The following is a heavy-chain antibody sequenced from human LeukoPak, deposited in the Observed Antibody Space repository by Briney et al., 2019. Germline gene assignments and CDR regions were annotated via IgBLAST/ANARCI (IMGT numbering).Heavy chain of an antibody. V-gene: IGHV4-34*01. CDR2: INHSGST. J-gene: IGHJ4*02. D-gene: IGHD1-26*01. CDR1: GGSFSGYY. CDR3: ARGAGGATEVYYFDY. Sequence: SETLSLTCAVYGGSFSGYYWSWIRQPPGKGLEWIGEINHSGSTNYNPSLKSRVTISVDTSKNQFSLKLSSVTAADTVVYYCARGAGGATEVYYFDYWGQGTLVTVSS.